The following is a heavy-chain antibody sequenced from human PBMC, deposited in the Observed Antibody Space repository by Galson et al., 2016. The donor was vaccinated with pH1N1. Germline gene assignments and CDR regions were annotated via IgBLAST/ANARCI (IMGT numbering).Heavy chain of an antibody. D-gene: IGHD1-7*01. J-gene: IGHJ6*03. CDR2: IYYRGST. V-gene: IGHV4-39*07. Sequence: LEWIGSIYYRGSTYYNPSLKSRVSISVDRSTNQFSLNLSSVTAADTAVYYCTSIIGTTQYYYYMDVWGKGTTVTVSS. CDR3: TSIIGTTQYYYYMDV.